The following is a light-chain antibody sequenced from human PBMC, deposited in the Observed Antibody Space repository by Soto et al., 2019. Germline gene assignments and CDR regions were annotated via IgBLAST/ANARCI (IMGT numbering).Light chain of an antibody. J-gene: IGLJ1*01. CDR3: CSYTSSSTYV. CDR1: SSDVGGYKF. CDR2: EVS. V-gene: IGLV2-14*01. Sequence: QSVLTQPASVPGSPGQSITISCTGTSSDVGGYKFVSWYQEHPGKAPKLMIYEVSNRPSGVSNRFSGSKSGNTASLTISGLQAEDEADYYCCSYTSSSTYVFGTGTKVTVL.